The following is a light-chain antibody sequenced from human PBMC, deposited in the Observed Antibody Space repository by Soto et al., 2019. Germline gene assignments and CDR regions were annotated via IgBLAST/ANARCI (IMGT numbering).Light chain of an antibody. CDR1: SSDVGHSNF. Sequence: QSALTQPPSASGSPGQSVTISCTGSSSDVGHSNFVSWYQQHPGKGHKLIIYEVSKRSSGVPHRFSGTKSGNTASLSVSGLQAEDESDYSCNAQADYGKHVFGTGTKLPVL. CDR3: NAQADYGKHV. CDR2: EVS. J-gene: IGLJ1*01. V-gene: IGLV2-8*01.